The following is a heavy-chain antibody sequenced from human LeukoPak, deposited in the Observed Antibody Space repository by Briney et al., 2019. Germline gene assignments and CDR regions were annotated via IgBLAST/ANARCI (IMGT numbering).Heavy chain of an antibody. Sequence: GGSLRLSCAASGFTFNTYGMHWVRQAPGKGLEWVAVIWYDGSIKDYADSVKGRFTISRDNSKNTLYLQMNSLRAEDTAVYYCTPLKGYSSGWYTNDYWGQGTLVTVSS. CDR3: TPLKGYSSGWYTNDY. V-gene: IGHV3-33*01. CDR2: IWYDGSIK. CDR1: GFTFNTYG. J-gene: IGHJ4*02. D-gene: IGHD6-19*01.